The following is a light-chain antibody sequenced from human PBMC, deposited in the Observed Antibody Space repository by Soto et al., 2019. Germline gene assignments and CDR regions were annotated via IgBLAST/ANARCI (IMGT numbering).Light chain of an antibody. J-gene: IGLJ1*01. V-gene: IGLV1-47*01. CDR1: TSNIGSNY. CDR3: GSWDNNLRAYV. CDR2: RNN. Sequence: SVLTQPPSASGTPGQGVTISCSGSTSNIGSNYVYWYQQLPGTAPKLLIYRNNQRPSGVPDRFSGSKSGTSATLGIAGLQTGDEGDYYCGSWDNNLRAYVFGTGTKVTVL.